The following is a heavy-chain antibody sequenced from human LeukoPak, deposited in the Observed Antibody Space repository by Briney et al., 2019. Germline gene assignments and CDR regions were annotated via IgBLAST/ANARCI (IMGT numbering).Heavy chain of an antibody. V-gene: IGHV4-39*07. CDR3: ARGTHSSGWWSFDY. CDR1: DGSISSSSYY. Sequence: PSETLSLTCTVSDGSISSSSYYWGWIRQPPGKGLEWIGSIYYSGSTYYNPSLKSRVTISVDTSKNQFSLKLSSVTAADTAVYYCARGTHSSGWWSFDYWGQGTLVTVSS. J-gene: IGHJ4*02. D-gene: IGHD6-19*01. CDR2: IYYSGST.